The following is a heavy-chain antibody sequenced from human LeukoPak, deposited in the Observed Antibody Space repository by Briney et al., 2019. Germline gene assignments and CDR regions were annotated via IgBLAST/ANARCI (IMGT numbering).Heavy chain of an antibody. Sequence: PGRSLRLSCAASGFTFSMYGMHWVRQAPGKGLEWVAVISYDGDNKKYGDSVKGRFTISRGNSKNTLYLQMNSLRVEDTGIYYCAKEVTARVWSFYYGMDVWGPGTAVSVAS. CDR2: ISYDGDNK. CDR3: AKEVTARVWSFYYGMDV. V-gene: IGHV3-30*18. CDR1: GFTFSMYG. J-gene: IGHJ6*02. D-gene: IGHD5-18*01.